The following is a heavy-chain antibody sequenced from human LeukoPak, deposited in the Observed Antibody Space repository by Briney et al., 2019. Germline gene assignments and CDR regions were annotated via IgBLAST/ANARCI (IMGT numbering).Heavy chain of an antibody. CDR1: GFTFSSHA. CDR3: TSSRVAAPGTLDY. V-gene: IGHV3-23*01. D-gene: IGHD6-13*01. J-gene: IGHJ4*02. CDR2: ISDIGGST. Sequence: PGGSLRLSCAASGFTFSSHAMSWVRQAPGEGLGWVSSISDIGGSTYYADSVKGRVTISRDNSKNTLYLQMNSLRAEDTAVYYCTSSRVAAPGTLDYWGQGTLVTVSS.